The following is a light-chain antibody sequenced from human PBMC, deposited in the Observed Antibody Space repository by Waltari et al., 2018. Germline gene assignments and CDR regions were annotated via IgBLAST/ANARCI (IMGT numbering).Light chain of an antibody. Sequence: EIVLTQSPATLSLSPGERATLTCRASQSVDRYLSWYQQRPGQAPTLIISDASKRASGIPARFSGSGSGTDFTLTINSLEPEDFAVYYCHQRSVWPITFGQGTRLDIK. V-gene: IGKV3-11*01. CDR1: QSVDRY. CDR3: HQRSVWPIT. CDR2: DAS. J-gene: IGKJ5*01.